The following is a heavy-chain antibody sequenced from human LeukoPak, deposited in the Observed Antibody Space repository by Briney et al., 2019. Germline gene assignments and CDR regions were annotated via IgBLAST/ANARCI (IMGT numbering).Heavy chain of an antibody. CDR3: ARDRAAAGATELDY. CDR2: INVHNDET. CDR1: GYTFANYG. V-gene: IGHV1-18*01. D-gene: IGHD1-26*01. J-gene: IGHJ4*02. Sequence: GASVKVSCKASGYTFANYGISWVRQAPGQGLEWMGWINVHNDETDYIQKFHGRVRMTTDTSTNTVYMHLWGLKSDDTAVYYCARDRAAAGATELDYWGQGTLVTVSS.